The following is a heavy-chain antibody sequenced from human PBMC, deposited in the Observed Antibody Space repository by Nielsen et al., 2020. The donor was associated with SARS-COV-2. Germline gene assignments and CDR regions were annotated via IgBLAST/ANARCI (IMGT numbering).Heavy chain of an antibody. Sequence: GGSLRLSCAASGFSVSSSYMSWVRQAPGKGLEWVSVIYRGGSIYYADSVKGRFTISRDSSKNTLYLQMNSLRAEDTAVYYCAREDDSSGSFDYWGQGTLVTVSS. V-gene: IGHV3-53*01. CDR2: IYRGGSI. D-gene: IGHD3-22*01. J-gene: IGHJ4*02. CDR1: GFSVSSSY. CDR3: AREDDSSGSFDY.